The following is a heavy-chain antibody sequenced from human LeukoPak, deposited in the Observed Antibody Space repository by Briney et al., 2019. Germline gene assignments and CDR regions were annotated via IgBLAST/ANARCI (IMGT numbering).Heavy chain of an antibody. J-gene: IGHJ4*02. CDR3: ASLLLQSTN. D-gene: IGHD5-24*01. Sequence: PGGSLRLSCAASGFTFSSYSMNWVRQAPGKGLEWVSYISSSSSTIYYADSVKGRFTISRDNAKNSLYLQMNSLRAEDTAGYYWASLLLQSTNGGQGTLVTVSP. CDR1: GFTFSSYS. CDR2: ISSSSSTI. V-gene: IGHV3-48*04.